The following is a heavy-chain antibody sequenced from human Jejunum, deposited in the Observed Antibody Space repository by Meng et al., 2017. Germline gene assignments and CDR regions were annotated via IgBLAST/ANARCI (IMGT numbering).Heavy chain of an antibody. V-gene: IGHV3-23*01. CDR3: AKDRGSTWRTASLFDP. J-gene: IGHJ5*02. D-gene: IGHD6-13*01. CDR2: ISGSGSST. Sequence: GGSLRLSCAASGFSFSDYAMSWVRQAPGKGLEWVSGISGSGSSTYYAASVKGRFIISRDNSKNTLYLQMNSLRAEDTAVYYCAKDRGSTWRTASLFDPWGQGTLVTVSS. CDR1: GFSFSDYA.